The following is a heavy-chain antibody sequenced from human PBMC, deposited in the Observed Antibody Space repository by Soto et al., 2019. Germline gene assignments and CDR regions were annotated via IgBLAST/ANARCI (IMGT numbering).Heavy chain of an antibody. J-gene: IGHJ3*02. CDR2: INAGSGST. Sequence: QVQLVQSGAEVKKPGASVKVSCKASGYTFISYAVHWVRQAPGQRLEWMGWINAGSGSTKYSQNFQGRVTITRDTSASTAYMGLSNLGSEDTAVYYCARDNTVGDLDGFDIWGQGTMVTVSS. CDR3: ARDNTVGDLDGFDI. D-gene: IGHD1-26*01. V-gene: IGHV1-3*01. CDR1: GYTFISYA.